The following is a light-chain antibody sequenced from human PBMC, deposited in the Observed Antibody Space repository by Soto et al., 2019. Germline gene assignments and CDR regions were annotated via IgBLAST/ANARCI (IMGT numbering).Light chain of an antibody. CDR1: QTISRNY. V-gene: IGKV3-20*01. CDR2: GAS. CDR3: QQYGGPVPWT. J-gene: IGKJ1*01. Sequence: EVVLTQSPGTLSLSPGERATVSCRASQTISRNYLAWYQKKPGQAPRLPIYGASTRATGIPDRFTGSGSGTDFTLTIARLEPEDFAVYYCQQYGGPVPWTFGQGTKVDIK.